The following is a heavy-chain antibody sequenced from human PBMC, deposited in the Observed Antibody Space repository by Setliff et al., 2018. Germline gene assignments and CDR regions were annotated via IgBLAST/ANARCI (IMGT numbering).Heavy chain of an antibody. CDR1: GFTFNTYW. J-gene: IGHJ4*02. Sequence: GGSLRLSCAASGFTFNTYWMHWVRQAPGKGLVWFSHINSDGSGTSYADSVKGRFTISIDNAKNTLYLQMNSLRAEDTAVFYCVAVRWNYPTVWGQGTLVTVSS. CDR2: INSDGSGT. CDR3: VAVRWNYPTV. D-gene: IGHD1-7*01. V-gene: IGHV3-74*01.